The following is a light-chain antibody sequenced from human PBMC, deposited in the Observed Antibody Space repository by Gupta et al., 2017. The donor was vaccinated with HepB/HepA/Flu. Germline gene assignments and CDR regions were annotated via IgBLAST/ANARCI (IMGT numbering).Light chain of an antibody. CDR3: SSYTDTTTRVI. CDR1: SSDVGGYYH. J-gene: IGLJ2*01. CDR2: DVS. Sequence: QSAPTPPASVSASPGQPIPIPCTGTSSDVGGYYHVSWYQQHPGKAPKLVMCDVSNRPSGVSTRFSGSKSGNTAALTISGLQAEDEADYYCSSYTDTTTRVIFGGGTKVTVL. V-gene: IGLV2-14*03.